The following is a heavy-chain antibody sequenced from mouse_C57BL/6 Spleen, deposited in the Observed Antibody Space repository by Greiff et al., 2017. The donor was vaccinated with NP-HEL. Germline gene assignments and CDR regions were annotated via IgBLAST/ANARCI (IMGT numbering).Heavy chain of an antibody. J-gene: IGHJ1*03. CDR3: TRNYGSSYNWYFDV. CDR2: IDPETGGT. V-gene: IGHV1-15*01. CDR1: GYTFTDYE. Sequence: HVQLKESGAELVRPGASVTLSCKASGYTFTDYEMHWVKQTPVHGLEWIGAIDPETGGTAYNQKFKGKAILTADKSSSTAYMELRSLTSEDSAVYYCTRNYGSSYNWYFDVWGTGTTVTVSS. D-gene: IGHD1-1*01.